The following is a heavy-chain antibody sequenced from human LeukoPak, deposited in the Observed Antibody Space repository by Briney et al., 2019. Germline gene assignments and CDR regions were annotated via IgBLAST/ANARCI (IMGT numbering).Heavy chain of an antibody. J-gene: IGHJ4*02. V-gene: IGHV1-18*01. CDR1: GYTFTSYG. Sequence: ASVKVSCKASGYTFTSYGISWVRQAPGQGLEWMGWISAYNGNTNYAQKLQGRVTMTTDTSTSTAYMELRSLRSDDTAVYYCARDAPSLYYDSSGNSPDYWGQGNLFSVSS. D-gene: IGHD3-22*01. CDR2: ISAYNGNT. CDR3: ARDAPSLYYDSSGNSPDY.